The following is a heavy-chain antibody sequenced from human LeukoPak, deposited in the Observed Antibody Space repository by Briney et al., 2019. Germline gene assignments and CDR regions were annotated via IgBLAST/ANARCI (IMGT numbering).Heavy chain of an antibody. V-gene: IGHV3-7*01. CDR2: IKQDGSEK. Sequence: PGGSLRLSCAASGFTFSSYWMSWVRQAPGKGLEWVANIKQDGSEKYYVDSVKGRFTISRDNAENSLFLQMNSLRAEDTAVYYCARDSTYTGSFHDAFDIWGQGTMVIVSS. CDR3: ARDSTYTGSFHDAFDI. CDR1: GFTFSSYW. J-gene: IGHJ3*02. D-gene: IGHD1-26*01.